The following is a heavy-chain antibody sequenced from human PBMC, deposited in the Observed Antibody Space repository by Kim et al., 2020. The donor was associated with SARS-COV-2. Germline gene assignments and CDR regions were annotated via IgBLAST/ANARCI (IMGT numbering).Heavy chain of an antibody. CDR3: ARRSSAYSRPWGYAF. Sequence: GGSLRLSCTASGFTASSYAMSWVRQAPGKGLEWLSAISSSGFESFYAESVEGRFTISRDDSKNTLYLQLNSLTAEDTAVYYCARRSSAYSRPWGYAF. J-gene: IGHJ3*01. CDR1: GFTASSYA. D-gene: IGHD6-13*01. CDR2: ISSSGFES. V-gene: IGHV3-23*01.